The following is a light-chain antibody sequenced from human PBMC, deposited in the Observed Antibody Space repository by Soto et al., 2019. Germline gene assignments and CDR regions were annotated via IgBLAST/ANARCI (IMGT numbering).Light chain of an antibody. J-gene: IGKJ2*01. Sequence: EIVMTQSPATLSVSPGERATLSCRASQSVANDLAWYQHKPGQAPRLLTHGASTRATGIPARFSGVGSGTEFTLTISSLQSEDFAVYYCQQYNTYPYSFGQGTKLEIK. V-gene: IGKV3-15*01. CDR3: QQYNTYPYS. CDR1: QSVAND. CDR2: GAS.